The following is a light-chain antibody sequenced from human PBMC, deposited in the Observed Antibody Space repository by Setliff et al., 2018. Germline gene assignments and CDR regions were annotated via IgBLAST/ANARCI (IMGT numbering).Light chain of an antibody. CDR3: QAWDSSTFYV. J-gene: IGLJ1*01. CDR1: KLGDKY. CDR2: QGS. Sequence: SYELTQPPSVSVSPGQTASITCSGDKLGDKYACWYQQKPGQSPVLVIYQGSKRPSGIPERFSGSNSGNTATLTISGTQAMDEADYYCQAWDSSTFYVFGTGTKV. V-gene: IGLV3-1*01.